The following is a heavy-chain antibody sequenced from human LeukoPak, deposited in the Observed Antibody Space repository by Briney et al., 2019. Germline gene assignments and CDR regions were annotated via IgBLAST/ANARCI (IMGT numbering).Heavy chain of an antibody. V-gene: IGHV3-66*01. D-gene: IGHD3-10*01. CDR2: IYSSGAT. CDR1: GFPVSGFY. J-gene: IGHJ4*02. CDR3: ARTSYGSGSYSDY. Sequence: GGSLRLSCAASGFPVSGFYMTWVRQAPGKGLEWVSVIYSSGATYYADSVKGRFTISTDNSKKTLYLQMNSLGAEDTAVYYCARTSYGSGSYSDYWGQGTLVTVSS.